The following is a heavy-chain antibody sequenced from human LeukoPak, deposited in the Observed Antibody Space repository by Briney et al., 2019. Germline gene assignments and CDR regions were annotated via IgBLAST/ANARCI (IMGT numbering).Heavy chain of an antibody. CDR2: INPNTGGT. D-gene: IGHD2-8*02. CDR3: ARPSLGTGATPSSY. Sequence: ASVKVSCKASGYTFTGYFIHWVRQAPGQGLEWMGWINPNTGGTIYAQNFQGRVTMTRDTSISTVYMDLTRLTSDDTAVYYCARPSLGTGATPSSYWGQGTLVTVSS. V-gene: IGHV1-2*02. J-gene: IGHJ4*02. CDR1: GYTFTGYF.